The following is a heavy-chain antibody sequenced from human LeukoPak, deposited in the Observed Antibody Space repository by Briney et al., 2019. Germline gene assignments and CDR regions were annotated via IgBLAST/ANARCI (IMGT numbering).Heavy chain of an antibody. CDR2: INPNTYDT. V-gene: IGHV1-46*01. J-gene: IGHJ3*01. Sequence: GASVKLSCKASGYTLTSYYMHWVRQAPGQGLEWLALINPNTYDTIYAQNFQDRVTVTTDTSTSTVYMQLTSLKSGDTAIYYCARFTVALSDFNDVWGQGTLVTVSS. CDR3: ARFTVALSDFNDV. CDR1: GYTLTSYY. D-gene: IGHD4-23*01.